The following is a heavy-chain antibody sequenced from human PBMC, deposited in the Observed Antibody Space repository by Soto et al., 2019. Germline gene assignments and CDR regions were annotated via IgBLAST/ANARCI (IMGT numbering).Heavy chain of an antibody. V-gene: IGHV3-66*01. CDR2: SYSGGST. CDR1: GFTVSSNY. CDR3: ARDRGYCSSTSCPPRGLNWFDP. Sequence: EVQLVESGGGLVQPGGSLRLSCAASGFTVSSNYMSWVRQAPGKGLEWVSVSYSGGSTYYADSVKGRFTISRDNSKHALYLQMNSLRAEDTAVYYCARDRGYCSSTSCPPRGLNWFDPWGQGTLVTVSS. J-gene: IGHJ5*02. D-gene: IGHD2-2*01.